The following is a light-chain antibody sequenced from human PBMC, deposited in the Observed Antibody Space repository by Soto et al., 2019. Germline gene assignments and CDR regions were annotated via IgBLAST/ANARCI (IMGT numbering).Light chain of an antibody. J-gene: IGKJ5*01. CDR2: DVS. CDR1: QTISTW. CDR3: QQYDNFPIT. V-gene: IGKV1-33*01. Sequence: DIQMTLSPASLSASVGDRVTITCRASQTISTWLAWYQQKPGKAPKLLIYDVSNLETGVPSRFSGSGSGTDFTFTISSLQPEDIATYYCQQYDNFPITFGQGTRLEIK.